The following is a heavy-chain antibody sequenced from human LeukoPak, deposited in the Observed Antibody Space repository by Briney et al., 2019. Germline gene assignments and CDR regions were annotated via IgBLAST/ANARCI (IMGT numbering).Heavy chain of an antibody. Sequence: PSQTLSLTCAVYGASFNTYYWTWIRQSPDKGLEWIGEVNHDGDTNVNPSLRSRVVMSVDASKNQFSLKLTSLTATDTAVYFCARGPVALPNDRLNFFFDFWGQGTLVTVSS. CDR2: VNHDGDT. CDR1: GASFNTYY. D-gene: IGHD2-8*01. CDR3: ARGPVALPNDRLNFFFDF. V-gene: IGHV4-34*01. J-gene: IGHJ5*01.